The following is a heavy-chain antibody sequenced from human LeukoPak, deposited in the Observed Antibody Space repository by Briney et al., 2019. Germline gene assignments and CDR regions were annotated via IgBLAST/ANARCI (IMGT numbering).Heavy chain of an antibody. J-gene: IGHJ4*02. D-gene: IGHD6-13*01. V-gene: IGHV1-18*01. CDR1: GYTLTSYG. CDR2: VSANNRST. CDR3: ARVTISGSWPLFDY. Sequence: GASVKVSCKASGYTLTSYGFSWVRQAPGQGLEWMGLVSANNRSTKFAQNLQGRVTMSTDTSTSTAYMELASLRSDDTAVYYCARVTISGSWPLFDYWGQGTLVTVSS.